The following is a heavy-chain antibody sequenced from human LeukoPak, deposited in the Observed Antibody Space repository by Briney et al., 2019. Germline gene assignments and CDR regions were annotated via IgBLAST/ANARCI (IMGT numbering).Heavy chain of an antibody. J-gene: IGHJ6*03. CDR3: ARMNFYDSTGYSPGHYMDV. V-gene: IGHV4-4*07. Sequence: SETLSLTCTVPGGPIYSYYWSWIRQTAGKGLEWIGRLYPGVSTDYNPSLKSRVTISVDTSKKQFALKLSAVTAADTAVYYCARMNFYDSTGYSPGHYMDVWGKGTTVTVSS. CDR1: GGPIYSYY. D-gene: IGHD3-22*01. CDR2: LYPGVST.